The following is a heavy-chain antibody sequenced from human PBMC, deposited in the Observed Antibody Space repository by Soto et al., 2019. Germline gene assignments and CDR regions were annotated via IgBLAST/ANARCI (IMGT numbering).Heavy chain of an antibody. CDR1: GYTFTGYY. CDR3: ASGGVPRSADAFDI. V-gene: IGHV1-2*04. CDR2: INPNSGGT. Sequence: ASVKVSCKASGYTFTGYYMHWVRQAPGQGLEWMGWINPNSGGTNYAQKFQGWVTMTRDTSISTAYMELSRLRSDDTAVYYCASGGVPRSADAFDISGPAPILTVSS. J-gene: IGHJ3*02. D-gene: IGHD3-10*01.